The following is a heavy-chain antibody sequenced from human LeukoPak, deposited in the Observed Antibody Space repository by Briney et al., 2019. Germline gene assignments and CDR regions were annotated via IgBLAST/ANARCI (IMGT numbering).Heavy chain of an antibody. CDR2: IYHSGST. CDR1: GYSISSGYY. J-gene: IGHJ4*02. D-gene: IGHD1-26*01. V-gene: IGHV4-38-2*02. CDR3: ARDNSGSYYGYFDY. Sequence: SETLSLTCTVSGYSISSGYYWGWIRQPPGKGLEWIGSIYHSGSTYYNPSLKSRVTISVDTSKNQFSLKLSSVTAADTAVYYCARDNSGSYYGYFDYWGQGTLVTVSS.